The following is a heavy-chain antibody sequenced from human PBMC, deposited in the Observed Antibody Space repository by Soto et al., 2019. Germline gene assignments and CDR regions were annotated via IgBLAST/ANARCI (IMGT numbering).Heavy chain of an antibody. CDR1: GFTFSSYA. Sequence: QVQLVESGGGVVQPGRSLRLSCAASGFTFSSYAMHWVRQAPGKGLEWVAVISYDGSNKYYADSVKGRFTISRDNSKNTLYLQMNSLRAEDTAVYYCARDGSIGLDYWGRGTLVTVSS. J-gene: IGHJ4*02. V-gene: IGHV3-30-3*01. CDR2: ISYDGSNK. CDR3: ARDGSIGLDY. D-gene: IGHD1-26*01.